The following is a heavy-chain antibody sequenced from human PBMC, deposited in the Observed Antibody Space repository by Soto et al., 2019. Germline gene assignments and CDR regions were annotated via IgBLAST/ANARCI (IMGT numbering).Heavy chain of an antibody. V-gene: IGHV4-61*01. CDR1: GGSVSSASYY. CDR2: IYYSGST. D-gene: IGHD5-18*01. CDR3: ARDQYSYGYGLKYYGMDV. J-gene: IGHJ6*02. Sequence: SETLSLTCTVSGGSVSSASYYWSWIRQPPGKGLERIGYIYYSGSTNYKPSIKSRGTISVDTSKNQFSLKLSSVTAADTAVFYCARDQYSYGYGLKYYGMDVWGQGTTVTVS.